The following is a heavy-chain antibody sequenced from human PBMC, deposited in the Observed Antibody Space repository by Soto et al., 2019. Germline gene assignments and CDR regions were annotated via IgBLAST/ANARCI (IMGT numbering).Heavy chain of an antibody. CDR1: GWNFSRSA. Sequence: GGSQTLSCAPSGWNFSRSAMSWDRQAKEKGLEWVSDISGSGGSTYYADSVKGRFTISRDNAKNSLYLQMNSLRAEDTAVYYCARTYGSGSYYYPKVQGLDPWGQGTLVTVS. V-gene: IGHV3-23*01. J-gene: IGHJ5*02. CDR3: ARTYGSGSYYYPKVQGLDP. CDR2: ISGSGGST. D-gene: IGHD3-10*01.